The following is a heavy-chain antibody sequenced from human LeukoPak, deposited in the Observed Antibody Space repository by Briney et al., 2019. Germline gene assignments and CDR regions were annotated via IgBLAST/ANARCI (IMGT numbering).Heavy chain of an antibody. J-gene: IGHJ6*02. CDR3: ARTYIVVVPAANPTYYYYGMDV. V-gene: IGHV3-21*01. D-gene: IGHD2-2*01. CDR2: ISSSSSYI. CDR1: GFTFSSYS. Sequence: GGSLRLSCAASGFTFSSYSMNWVRQAPGKGLEWVSSISSSSSYIYYADSVKGRFTISRDNAKNSLYLQMNSLRAEDTAVYYCARTYIVVVPAANPTYYYYGMDVWGQGTAVTVSS.